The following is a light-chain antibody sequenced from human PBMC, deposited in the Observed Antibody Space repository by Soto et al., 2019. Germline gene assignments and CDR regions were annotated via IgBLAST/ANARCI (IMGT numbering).Light chain of an antibody. CDR3: SSYEDSSILM. V-gene: IGLV2-14*01. CDR1: SSDIGYYNY. Sequence: QSALTQPASVSGSPGQSITISCTGTSSDIGYYNYVSWYQQHPGKAPKVIIYEVSNRPSGVSDRFSGSKSGNTASLTISGLQAEDEGDYYCSSYEDSSILMFGGGIKLTVL. CDR2: EVS. J-gene: IGLJ3*02.